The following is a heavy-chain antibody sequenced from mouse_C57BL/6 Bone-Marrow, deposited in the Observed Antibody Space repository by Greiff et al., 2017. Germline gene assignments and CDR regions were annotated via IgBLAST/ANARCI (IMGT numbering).Heavy chain of an antibody. CDR3: ARGYAMDY. Sequence: EVKLMESGPELVKPGASVKIPCKASGYTFTDYNVDWVKQSHGKSLEWIGDINPNNGGTIYNQKFKGKATLTVDKSSSTAYMELRSLTSEDTAVYYCARGYAMDYWGQGTSVTVSS. J-gene: IGHJ4*01. V-gene: IGHV1-18*01. CDR1: GYTFTDYN. CDR2: INPNNGGT.